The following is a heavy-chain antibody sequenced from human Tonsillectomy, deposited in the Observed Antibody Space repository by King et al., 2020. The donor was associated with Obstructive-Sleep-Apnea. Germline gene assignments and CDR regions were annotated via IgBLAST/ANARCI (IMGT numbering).Heavy chain of an antibody. J-gene: IGHJ4*02. D-gene: IGHD3-10*01. CDR3: ARDQRVRGVTTTYYFDY. CDR2: ISSTSSTI. CDR1: GFTFSSYS. V-gene: IGHV3-48*01. Sequence: VQLVESGGGLVQPGGSLRLSCAASGFTFSSYSMNWVLQAPGKGLEWVSYISSTSSTIYYADSVKGLFTISRDNAKNSLYLQMNSLRVEDTAVYYCARDQRVRGVTTTYYFDYWGQGTLVTVSS.